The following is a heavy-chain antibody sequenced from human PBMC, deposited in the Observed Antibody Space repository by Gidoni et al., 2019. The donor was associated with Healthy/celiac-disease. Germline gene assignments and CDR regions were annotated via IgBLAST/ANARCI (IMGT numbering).Heavy chain of an antibody. Sequence: QVPLVQSGAEVKKPGSSVKVSCEASGGTFRSYAISWVRQAPGQGLEGMGGIIPIFGTANYAQKVQGRVTITADESTSTAYMERSSMRYEDTSVYYCATAPAVDTAMVDYYYYGMDVWGQGTTVTVSS. V-gene: IGHV1-69*01. J-gene: IGHJ6*02. CDR3: ATAPAVDTAMVDYYYYGMDV. D-gene: IGHD5-18*01. CDR1: GGTFRSYA. CDR2: IIPIFGTA.